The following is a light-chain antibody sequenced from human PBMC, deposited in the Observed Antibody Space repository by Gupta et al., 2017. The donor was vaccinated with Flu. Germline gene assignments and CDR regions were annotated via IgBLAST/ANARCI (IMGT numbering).Light chain of an antibody. V-gene: IGKV1-5*03. Sequence: DIQMTQSPSTLSASVGDRVSITCRASQNINRWLAWYQQKPGRAPKCLIYKASTLERGVPSSFSGGGDGKEFTLTSSRRRDDDCADYYCQQDSAFWPFGQGTKVDIK. J-gene: IGKJ1*01. CDR3: QQDSAFWP. CDR1: QNINRW. CDR2: KAS.